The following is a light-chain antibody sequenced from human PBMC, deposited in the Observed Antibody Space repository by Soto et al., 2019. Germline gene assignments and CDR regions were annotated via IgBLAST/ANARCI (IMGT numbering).Light chain of an antibody. CDR2: GAS. CDR1: QRISSN. Sequence: EIVLIQSPATLSMSAGESATLSCRASQRISSNLAWYQRKPGQAPRLLIYGASTRATGVPARFSGGGSGTEFTLSISSLQSEDFAVYYCQHYQNWPLTFGQGTKVDIK. CDR3: QHYQNWPLT. V-gene: IGKV3-15*01. J-gene: IGKJ1*01.